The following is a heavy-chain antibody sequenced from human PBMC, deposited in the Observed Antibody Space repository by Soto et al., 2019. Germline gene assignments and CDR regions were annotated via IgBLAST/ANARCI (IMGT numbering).Heavy chain of an antibody. CDR3: ARGGDSSYYYYGMDV. J-gene: IGHJ6*02. Sequence: SEPLSLTCTVSGGTISSYYWSWIRKPTGKGLEWIGYIYYSGSTNYNPSLKSRVTISVDTSKNQFSLKLSSVTAADTAVYYCARGGDSSYYYYGMDVWGQGTTVTSP. D-gene: IGHD3-10*01. CDR1: GGTISSYY. V-gene: IGHV4-59*08. CDR2: IYYSGST.